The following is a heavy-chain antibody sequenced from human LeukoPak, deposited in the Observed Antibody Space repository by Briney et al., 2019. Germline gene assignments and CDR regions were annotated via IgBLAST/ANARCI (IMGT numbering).Heavy chain of an antibody. CDR1: GGSISSYY. V-gene: IGHV4-4*07. CDR3: ARGVVVYDAFDI. J-gene: IGHJ3*02. CDR2: IYHSGST. D-gene: IGHD3-22*01. Sequence: SETLSLTCTVSGGSISSYYWSWIRQPAGKGLEWIGSIYHSGSTYYNPSLKSRVTISVDTSKNQFSLKLSSVTAADTAVYYCARGVVVYDAFDIWGQGTMVTVSS.